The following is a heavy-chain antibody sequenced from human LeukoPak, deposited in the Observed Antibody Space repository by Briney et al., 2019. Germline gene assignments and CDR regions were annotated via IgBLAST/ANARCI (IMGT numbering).Heavy chain of an antibody. CDR3: ARHAGCSGGNCYYNWFDP. Sequence: SSETLSLTCSVSDGSISSSSSYWGWIRQPPGKGLEWTGSIYYSGATYFSPSLKSRLTISIDTSKNQFSLKLSSVTAADTAMYYCARHAGCSGGNCYYNWFDPWGQGTLVTVSS. V-gene: IGHV4-39*01. CDR1: DGSISSSSSY. CDR2: IYYSGAT. D-gene: IGHD2-15*01. J-gene: IGHJ5*02.